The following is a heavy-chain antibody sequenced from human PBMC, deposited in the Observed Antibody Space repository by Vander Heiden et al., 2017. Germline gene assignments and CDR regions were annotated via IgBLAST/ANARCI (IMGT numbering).Heavy chain of an antibody. V-gene: IGHV3-53*02. Sequence: EVQLVETGGGLIQPGGSLRLSCAASGFTVSSNYMSWVRQAPGKGLEWVSVIYSGGSTDDADSVKGRFTISRENSKKTLYMTMTSLRAEDTAVDYGALNPDFDPGGQGTMVTVSS. CDR2: IYSGGST. J-gene: IGHJ5*02. CDR3: ALNPDFDP. CDR1: GFTVSSNY.